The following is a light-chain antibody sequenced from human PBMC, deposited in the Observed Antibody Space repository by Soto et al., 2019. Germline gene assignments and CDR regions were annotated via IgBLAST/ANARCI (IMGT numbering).Light chain of an antibody. V-gene: IGLV2-14*01. CDR3: SSYTSSSTFLWV. CDR2: EVS. Sequence: QSVLTQPASVSGSPGQSITISCTGTSSDVGGYNYVSWYQQHPGKAPKLMIYEVSNRPSGVSNRFSGSKSGNTASLTISGLQAEDEADYYCSSYTSSSTFLWVFGGGTKLTVL. J-gene: IGLJ3*02. CDR1: SSDVGGYNY.